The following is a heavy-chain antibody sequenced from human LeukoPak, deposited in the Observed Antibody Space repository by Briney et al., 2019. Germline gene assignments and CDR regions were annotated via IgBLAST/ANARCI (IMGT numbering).Heavy chain of an antibody. CDR3: AKGGGSYSSSWFDY. D-gene: IGHD6-13*01. CDR2: LSYDGSNK. Sequence: PGRSLRLSCAASGFTFSSYGMHWVRQAPGKGLEWVAVLSYDGSNKYYADSVKGRFTISRDNSKNTLYLQMNSLRAEDTAVYYCAKGGGSYSSSWFDYWGQGTLVTVSP. J-gene: IGHJ4*02. CDR1: GFTFSSYG. V-gene: IGHV3-30*18.